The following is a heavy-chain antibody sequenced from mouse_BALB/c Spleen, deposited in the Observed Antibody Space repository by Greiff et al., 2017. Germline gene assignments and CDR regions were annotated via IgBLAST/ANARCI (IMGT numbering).Heavy chain of an antibody. D-gene: IGHD2-14*01. CDR1: GYSFTGYY. V-gene: IGHV1S34*01. CDR3: ARGTGHYAMDY. Sequence: LVKTGASVKISCKASGYSFTGYYMHWVKQSHGKSLEWIGYISCYNGATSYNQKFKGKATFTVDTSSSTANMQFNSLTSEDSAVYYCARGTGHYAMDYWGQGTSVTVSS. J-gene: IGHJ4*01. CDR2: ISCYNGAT.